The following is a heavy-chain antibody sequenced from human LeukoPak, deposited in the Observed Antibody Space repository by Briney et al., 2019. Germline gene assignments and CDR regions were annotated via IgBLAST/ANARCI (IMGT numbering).Heavy chain of an antibody. Sequence: GGSLRLSCAASGFMFNNYCMNWVRKAPGKGPEWGATIKEDGAEKYNVKCVKGGSPISRDNAKNSLSRQLSSVIVEARPGYTCARGGSGSSWGQGTLVTVSS. J-gene: IGHJ5*02. CDR3: ARGGSGSS. D-gene: IGHD3-10*01. V-gene: IGHV3-7*04. CDR2: IKEDGAEK. CDR1: GFMFNNYC.